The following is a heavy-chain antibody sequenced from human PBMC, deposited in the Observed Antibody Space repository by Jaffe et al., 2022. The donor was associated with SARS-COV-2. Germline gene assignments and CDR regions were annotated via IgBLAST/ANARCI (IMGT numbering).Heavy chain of an antibody. D-gene: IGHD4-17*01. Sequence: EVQLLESGGGLVQPGGSLRLSCAASGFTFSSYAMSWVRQAPGKGLEWVSAISGSGGSTYYADSVKGRFTISRDNSKNTLYLQMNSLRAEDTAVYYCAKGADYGDYGMGPYYYYGMDVWGQGTTVTVSS. CDR3: AKGADYGDYGMGPYYYYGMDV. CDR2: ISGSGGST. V-gene: IGHV3-23*01. J-gene: IGHJ6*02. CDR1: GFTFSSYA.